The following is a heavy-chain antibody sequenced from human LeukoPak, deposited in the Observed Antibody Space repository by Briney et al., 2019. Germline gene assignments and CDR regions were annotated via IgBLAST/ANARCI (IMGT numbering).Heavy chain of an antibody. CDR3: ARAAHYYDRSGYYHFDY. V-gene: IGHV4-38-2*02. CDR1: GYSISSGYY. CDR2: IFHSGST. J-gene: IGHJ4*02. Sequence: PSETLSLTCTVSGYSISSGYYWGWIRQSPGKGLEWIGSIFHSGSTYYNPSLKSRVTISVDTSKDQFSLKLSSVIAADTAVYYCARAAHYYDRSGYYHFDYWGQGTLVTVSS. D-gene: IGHD3-22*01.